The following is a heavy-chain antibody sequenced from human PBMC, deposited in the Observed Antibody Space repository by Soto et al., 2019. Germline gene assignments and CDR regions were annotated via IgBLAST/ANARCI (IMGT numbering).Heavy chain of an antibody. V-gene: IGHV1-18*01. J-gene: IGHJ4*02. CDR1: GYTFTNYG. CDR3: GRHVPVIAANLLDC. CDR2: SSAYHGDT. Sequence: QVQLVQSGAEVKKPGASVKISCKASGYTFTNYGITWVRQAPGQGLEWMGWSSAYHGDTKNAQKLQGRVTMTTDTSTNTAYMELRGLRSDDTAVYYCGRHVPVIAANLLDCWGQGTMVTVSS. D-gene: IGHD2-15*01.